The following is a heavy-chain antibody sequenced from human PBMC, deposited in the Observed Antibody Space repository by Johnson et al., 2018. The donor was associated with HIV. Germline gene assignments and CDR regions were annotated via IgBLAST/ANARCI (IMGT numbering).Heavy chain of an antibody. Sequence: VQLVESRGGLFKPGGSLRLSCAASGFTFDDYTMHWVRQAPGKGLEWVSLISWDGGSTYYAYSVKVRFTISRYNSKNSLYLQMNSLRTEDTALYYCAKDASGSYSRAQSISDAFDIWGQGTMVTVSS. CDR3: AKDASGSYSRAQSISDAFDI. J-gene: IGHJ3*02. V-gene: IGHV3-43*01. CDR1: GFTFDDYT. D-gene: IGHD1-26*01. CDR2: ISWDGGST.